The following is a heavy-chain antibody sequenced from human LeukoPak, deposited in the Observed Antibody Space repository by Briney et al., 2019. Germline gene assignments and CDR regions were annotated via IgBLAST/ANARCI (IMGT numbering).Heavy chain of an antibody. CDR1: GYTFTGYY. V-gene: IGHV1-2*02. D-gene: IGHD2-15*01. Sequence: ASVKVSCKASGYTFTGYYMHWVRQAPGQGLEWMGWINPNSGGTNYAQKFHGRVTMIRDTSISTAYMELSSLRSDDTAVYYCARDLEGYCSGGTCYFDYWGQGTLVTVSS. CDR2: INPNSGGT. CDR3: ARDLEGYCSGGTCYFDY. J-gene: IGHJ4*02.